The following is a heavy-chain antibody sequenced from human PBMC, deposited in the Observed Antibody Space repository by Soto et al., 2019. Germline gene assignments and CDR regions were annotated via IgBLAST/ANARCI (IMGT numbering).Heavy chain of an antibody. D-gene: IGHD1-26*01. CDR1: GSSISSSNW. CDR3: ARGWWEREGYVMDV. CDR2: IYHSGST. Sequence: SETLSLTCAVSGSSISSSNWWSWVRQPPGKGLEWIGDIYHSGSTNYNPSLKSRVTISVDKSKNQFSLTLSSVTAADTAVYYCARGWWEREGYVMDVWGKGTTVTVSS. V-gene: IGHV4-4*02. J-gene: IGHJ6*04.